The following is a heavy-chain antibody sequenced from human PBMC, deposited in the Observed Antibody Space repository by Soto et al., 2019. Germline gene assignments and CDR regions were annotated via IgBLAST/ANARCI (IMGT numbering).Heavy chain of an antibody. CDR1: GYTFSNFW. D-gene: IGHD6-13*01. CDR2: IYPGDHET. Sequence: PGESLKISCQSSGYTFSNFWIGWVCQLPGKGLEWMGIIYPGDHETRYSPSFHGKVTISADRSINTAYLQWNSLEASDTAFYFCARSPRSSPYFDYWGQGALVTVSS. V-gene: IGHV5-51*01. CDR3: ARSPRSSPYFDY. J-gene: IGHJ4*02.